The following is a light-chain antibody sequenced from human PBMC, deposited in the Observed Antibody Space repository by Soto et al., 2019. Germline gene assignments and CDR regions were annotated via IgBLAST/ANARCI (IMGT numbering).Light chain of an antibody. J-gene: IGLJ1*01. V-gene: IGLV2-14*01. CDR2: EVS. CDR1: SSDVGGYNY. Sequence: QSVLTQPASVSGSPGQSITISCTGTSSDVGGYNYVSWHQQHPGKVPKLMIFEVSNRPSGVSNRFSGSKSGNTASLTISGLQAEDEADYYCSSYTTSRTLVFGPGTKVTDL. CDR3: SSYTTSRTLV.